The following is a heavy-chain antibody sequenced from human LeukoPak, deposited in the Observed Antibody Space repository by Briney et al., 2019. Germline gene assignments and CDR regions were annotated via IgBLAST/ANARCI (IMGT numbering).Heavy chain of an antibody. Sequence: GGSLRLSCAASGFTVNNNYMTWVRQAPGKGLEWVSVLYSNSITYYADSVKGRFTISRDSSKNTLYLQMNSLRAEDTAVYYCARVGPGTPAPFDYWGQGTLVTVSS. D-gene: IGHD2-15*01. CDR1: GFTVNNNY. V-gene: IGHV3-53*01. J-gene: IGHJ4*02. CDR2: LYSNSIT. CDR3: ARVGPGTPAPFDY.